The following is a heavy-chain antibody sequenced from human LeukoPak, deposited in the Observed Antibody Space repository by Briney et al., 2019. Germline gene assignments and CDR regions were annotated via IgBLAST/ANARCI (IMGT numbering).Heavy chain of an antibody. CDR2: ICYSGST. D-gene: IGHD6-19*01. V-gene: IGHV4-59*01. Sequence: PSETLSLTCTVSGGSIGSYYWSWIRQPPGKGLEWTGYICYSGSTNYNPSLKSRVTISVDTSKNQFSLKLSSVTAADTAVYYCARVWNSSGWYVDWFDPWGQGTLVTVSS. CDR3: ARVWNSSGWYVDWFDP. J-gene: IGHJ5*02. CDR1: GGSIGSYY.